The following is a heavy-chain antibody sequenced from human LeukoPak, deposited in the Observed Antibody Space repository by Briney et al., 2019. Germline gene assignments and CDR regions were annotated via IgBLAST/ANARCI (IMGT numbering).Heavy chain of an antibody. CDR3: ARVPYYDYVWGSSPDYGMDV. J-gene: IGHJ6*02. D-gene: IGHD3-16*01. CDR2: IYYSGST. Sequence: SETLSLTCTVSGCSISSYYWSWIRQAPGKGLEWIGNIYYSGSTNYNPSLKSRVTISVDTSKNQFSLKLSSVTAADTAVYYCARVPYYDYVWGSSPDYGMDVWGQGTTVTVSS. CDR1: GCSISSYY. V-gene: IGHV4-59*01.